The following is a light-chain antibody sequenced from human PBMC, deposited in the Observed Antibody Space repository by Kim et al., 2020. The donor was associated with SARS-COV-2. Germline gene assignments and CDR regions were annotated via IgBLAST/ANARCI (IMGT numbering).Light chain of an antibody. CDR2: QDS. CDR3: QAWDSSILVV. Sequence: SPGQPSSITCSGAKLGDKYACGYQQKPDQSPVLVIYQDSKRPSGIPERFTGSNSGNTATLTISGTQAMDEADYYCQAWDSSILVVFGGGTQLTVL. CDR1: KLGDKY. V-gene: IGLV3-1*01. J-gene: IGLJ2*01.